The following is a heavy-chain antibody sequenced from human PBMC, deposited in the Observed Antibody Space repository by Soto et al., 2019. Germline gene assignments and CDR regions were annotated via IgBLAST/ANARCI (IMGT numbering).Heavy chain of an antibody. D-gene: IGHD5-12*01. J-gene: IGHJ6*02. V-gene: IGHV4-39*02. Sequence: PSETLSLTCTVSGGSISSTSYYWGWIRQPPGKGLEWIGSIYYSGSVSNTYDNPSLKSRLTISVDTSKNEVSLKLSSVTAADTAVYYCARESTVATIGGGMDLWGQGTTVTVS. CDR3: ARESTVATIGGGMDL. CDR2: IYYSGSVSNT. CDR1: GGSISSTSYY.